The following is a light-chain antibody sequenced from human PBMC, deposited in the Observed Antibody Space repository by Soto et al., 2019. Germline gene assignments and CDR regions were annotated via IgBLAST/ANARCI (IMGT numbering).Light chain of an antibody. CDR1: QSVAKY. Sequence: ERVMTQSPATLSLSPGDGATLSCRASQSVAKYLVWYQQKPGQSPRLLIYGTSERASGVPARFSGSGSGTDFTLTISRLEPEDFAVYYCQQYGSSGTFGQGTKVDI. CDR2: GTS. CDR3: QQYGSSGT. V-gene: IGKV3-20*01. J-gene: IGKJ1*01.